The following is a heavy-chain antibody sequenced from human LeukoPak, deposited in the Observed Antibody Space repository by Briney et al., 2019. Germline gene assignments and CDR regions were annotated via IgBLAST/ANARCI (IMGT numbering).Heavy chain of an antibody. CDR3: ARGRPYSSGWYGEDY. D-gene: IGHD6-19*01. CDR2: LYYSGST. Sequence: SETLSLTCTVSGGSISSYYWSWIRQPPGKGLEWIGYLYYSGSTSYNPSLKSRVTISIDTSKNQFSLNLSSVTAADTAVYYCARGRPYSSGWYGEDYWGQGTLVTVSS. V-gene: IGHV4-59*01. CDR1: GGSISSYY. J-gene: IGHJ4*02.